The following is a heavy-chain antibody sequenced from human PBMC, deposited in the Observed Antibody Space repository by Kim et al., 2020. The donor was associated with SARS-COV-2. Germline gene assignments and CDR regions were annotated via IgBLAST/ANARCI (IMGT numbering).Heavy chain of an antibody. V-gene: IGHV3-9*01. Sequence: GGSLRLSCAASGFTFDDYAMHWVRQAPGKGLEWVSGISWNSGSIGYADSVKGRFTISRDNAKNSLYLQMNSLRAEDTALYYCAKVYEAGGGYFDYWGQGTLVTVSS. CDR2: ISWNSGSI. CDR3: AKVYEAGGGYFDY. J-gene: IGHJ4*02. D-gene: IGHD5-12*01. CDR1: GFTFDDYA.